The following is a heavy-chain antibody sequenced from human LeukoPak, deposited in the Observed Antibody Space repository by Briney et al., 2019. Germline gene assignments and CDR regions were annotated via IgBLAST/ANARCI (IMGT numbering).Heavy chain of an antibody. Sequence: PGGSLRLSCAASGFTFSSYSMNWVRQAPGKGLEWVSSISSSSYIYYADSVKGRFTISRDNAKNSLYLQMNSLRAEDTAVYYCARDLSYYYDSSGSVFDYWGQGTLVTVSS. CDR3: ARDLSYYYDSSGSVFDY. CDR1: GFTFSSYS. D-gene: IGHD3-22*01. J-gene: IGHJ4*02. V-gene: IGHV3-21*01. CDR2: ISSSSYI.